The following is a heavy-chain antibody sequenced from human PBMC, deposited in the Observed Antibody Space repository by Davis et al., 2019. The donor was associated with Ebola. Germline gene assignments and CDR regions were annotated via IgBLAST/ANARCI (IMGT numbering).Heavy chain of an antibody. CDR1: GFTFSTYG. CDR3: ARGGATVTTPLDY. V-gene: IGHV3-30*02. J-gene: IGHJ4*02. D-gene: IGHD4-17*01. Sequence: GESLKISCAASGFTFSTYGMHWVRQAPGKGLEWVSFIRYDGTDKYNADSVKGRFTISRDNSKNTLYLQMNNLRVEDTAVYYCARGGATVTTPLDYWGQGTLVTVSS. CDR2: IRYDGTDK.